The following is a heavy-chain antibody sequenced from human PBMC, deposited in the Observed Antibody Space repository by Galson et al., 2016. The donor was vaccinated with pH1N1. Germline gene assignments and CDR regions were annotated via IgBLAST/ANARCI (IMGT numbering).Heavy chain of an antibody. J-gene: IGHJ6*02. Sequence: SLRLSCAASGFIFSSHWIHWVRQAPGKGLVWISRIYDDGSRTNYADSVADRFIISRDNAKDTVYLQMTRLTADDTAVYYCARGDRIGYFVDVWGQGTTVIVSS. CDR3: ARGDRIGYFVDV. V-gene: IGHV3-74*01. D-gene: IGHD3-10*02. CDR1: GFIFSSHW. CDR2: IYDDGSRT.